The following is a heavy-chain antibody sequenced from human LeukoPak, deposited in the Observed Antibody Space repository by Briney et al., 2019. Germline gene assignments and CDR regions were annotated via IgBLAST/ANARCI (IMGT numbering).Heavy chain of an antibody. V-gene: IGHV3-30*02. CDR3: AKVSTRIAVAGTLDY. CDR1: GFTFSTYG. J-gene: IGHJ4*02. Sequence: GGSLRLSCAASGFTFSTYGMHWVRQAPGKGLEWVSFIRYVGINKYYADSVKGRFTISRDNSKNTLYLQMNSLRAEDTAVYYCAKVSTRIAVAGTLDYWGQGTLVTVSS. CDR2: IRYVGINK. D-gene: IGHD6-19*01.